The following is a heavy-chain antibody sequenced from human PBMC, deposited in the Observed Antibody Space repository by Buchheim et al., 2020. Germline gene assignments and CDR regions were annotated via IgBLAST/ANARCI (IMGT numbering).Heavy chain of an antibody. CDR1: GFTFSSYG. CDR3: AKEGESSSSWLYYYDMDV. J-gene: IGHJ6*02. CDR2: IRYDGSNK. D-gene: IGHD6-6*01. Sequence: QVQLVESGGGVVQPGRSLRLSCAASGFTFSSYGMHWVRQAPGKGLEWVAFIRYDGSNKYYADSVKGRFTISRDNSKNTLYLPMNSLRAEETAVYYCAKEGESSSSWLYYYDMDVWGQGTT. V-gene: IGHV3-30*02.